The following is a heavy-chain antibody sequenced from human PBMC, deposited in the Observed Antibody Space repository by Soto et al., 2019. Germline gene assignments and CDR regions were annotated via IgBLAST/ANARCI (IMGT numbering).Heavy chain of an antibody. Sequence: VQLLESGGGLVQPGGSLRLSCAASGFTFSSYAMSWVRQAPGKGLEWVSAISGSGGSTYYADSVKGRFTISRDNSKNTLYLQMNSLRAEDTAVYYCAKPSPNYYDSSGYSYYFDYWGQGTLVTVSS. J-gene: IGHJ4*02. CDR3: AKPSPNYYDSSGYSYYFDY. CDR1: GFTFSSYA. V-gene: IGHV3-23*01. CDR2: ISGSGGST. D-gene: IGHD3-22*01.